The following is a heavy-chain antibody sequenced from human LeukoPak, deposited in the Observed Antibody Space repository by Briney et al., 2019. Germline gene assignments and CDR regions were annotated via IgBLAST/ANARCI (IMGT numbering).Heavy chain of an antibody. J-gene: IGHJ4*02. CDR3: AKGHVPLFDY. D-gene: IGHD2-2*01. V-gene: IGHV3-30*18. CDR1: GLTFSSYG. CDR2: ISYDGSNR. Sequence: PGGSLRLSCAASGLTFSSYGMHWVRQAPGKGLEWVAVISYDGSNRYYADSVKGRFTISRDNSKNTLYLQMDSLRAEDTAVYYCAKGHVPLFDYWGQGTLVTVSS.